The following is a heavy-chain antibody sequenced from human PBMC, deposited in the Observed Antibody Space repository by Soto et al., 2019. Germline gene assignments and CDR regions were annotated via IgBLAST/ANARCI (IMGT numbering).Heavy chain of an antibody. CDR1: GFTFSTYT. V-gene: IGHV3-48*04. D-gene: IGHD2-2*01. J-gene: IGHJ4*02. CDR3: AREDSIIIPAVSDF. Sequence: PGGSLRLSCEAFGFTFSTYTMNWVRQAPGKGLEWVSYISSSGRTISYADPVKGRFSISRDNAKNSLYLQMNTLRVEDTAVYYCAREDSIIIPAVSDFWGQGTLVTVSS. CDR2: ISSSGRTI.